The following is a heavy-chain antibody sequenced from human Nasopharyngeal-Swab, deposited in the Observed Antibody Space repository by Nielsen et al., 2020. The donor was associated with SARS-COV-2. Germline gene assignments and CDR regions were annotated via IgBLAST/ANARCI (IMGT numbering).Heavy chain of an antibody. V-gene: IGHV2-5*02. CDR3: AHRLWQSQQQLVLVDAFDI. J-gene: IGHJ3*02. CDR1: GFSLSTSGVG. CDR2: IYWDDDK. D-gene: IGHD6-13*01. Sequence: SGPTLVKPTQTLTLTCTFSGFSLSTSGVGVGWIRQPPGKALEWLALIYWDDDKRYSPSLKSRLTITNDTSKNQVVLTMTNMDPVDTATYYCAHRLWQSQQQLVLVDAFDIWGQGTMVTVSS.